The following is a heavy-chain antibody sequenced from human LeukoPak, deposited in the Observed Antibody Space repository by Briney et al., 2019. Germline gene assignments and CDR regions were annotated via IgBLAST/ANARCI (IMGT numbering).Heavy chain of an antibody. V-gene: IGHV3-7*01. CDR3: AREAYCGGPSCFAVNYMDV. CDR1: GSGFTFSEFW. Sequence: GGSLRLSCVASGSGFTFSEFWMGWVRQAPGERLEWVANIKGDGSETYYVDSVRGRFTISRDNVKNSVYLQMNSLRADDTSLYRCAREAYCGGPSCFAVNYMDVWGKGTTVTVSS. J-gene: IGHJ6*03. CDR2: IKGDGSET. D-gene: IGHD2-21*01.